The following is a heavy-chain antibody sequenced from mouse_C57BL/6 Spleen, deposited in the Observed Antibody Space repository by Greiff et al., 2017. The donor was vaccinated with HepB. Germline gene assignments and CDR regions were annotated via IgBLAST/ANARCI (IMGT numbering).Heavy chain of an antibody. Sequence: EVMLVESGGGLVQPGGSMKLSCAASGFTFSDAWMDWVRQSPEKGLEWVAEIRNKANNHATYYAESVKGRFTISRDDSKSSVYLQMNSLRAEDTGIYYCTRTTNYYAMDYWGQGTSVTVSS. V-gene: IGHV6-6*01. CDR3: TRTTNYYAMDY. CDR2: IRNKANNHAT. J-gene: IGHJ4*01. CDR1: GFTFSDAW. D-gene: IGHD2-12*01.